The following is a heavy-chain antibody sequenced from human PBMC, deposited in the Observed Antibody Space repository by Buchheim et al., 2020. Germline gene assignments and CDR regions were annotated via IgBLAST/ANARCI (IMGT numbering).Heavy chain of an antibody. J-gene: IGHJ4*02. CDR3: ARGGAYYYDSSGFLY. Sequence: QVQLVESGGGVVQPGRSLRLSCAASGFTFSSYGMHWVRQAPGKGLEWVAVIWYDGSNKYYADSVKGRFTISRENSKNTLYLQMNSLRAEDTAVYYCARGGAYYYDSSGFLYWGQGTL. CDR2: IWYDGSNK. V-gene: IGHV3-33*01. D-gene: IGHD3-22*01. CDR1: GFTFSSYG.